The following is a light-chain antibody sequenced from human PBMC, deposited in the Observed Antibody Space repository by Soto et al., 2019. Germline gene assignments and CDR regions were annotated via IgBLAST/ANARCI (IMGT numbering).Light chain of an antibody. J-gene: IGKJ4*01. CDR3: QQYGYSPLN. CDR2: GAS. Sequence: EIVLTQSPGTLSLSPGERATLSCRASQSISNNYLAWYQQKPGRALRLLIYGASSRATGIPDRFSGSVSGTDFTLTISRLEPEDFALYYCQQYGYSPLNFGGGTKVDIK. CDR1: QSISNNY. V-gene: IGKV3-20*01.